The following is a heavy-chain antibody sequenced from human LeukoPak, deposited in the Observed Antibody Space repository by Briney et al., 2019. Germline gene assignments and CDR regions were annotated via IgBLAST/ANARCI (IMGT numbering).Heavy chain of an antibody. CDR1: GFTFSNAW. D-gene: IGHD1-26*01. V-gene: IGHV3-30*02. CDR2: IRYDGSDK. Sequence: GGSLRLSCAASGFTFSNAWMSWVRQAPGKGLEWVSFIRYDGSDKYYADSVKGRFTISRDNSKNTLYLQMNSLRAEDTAVYYCAKDQFPYSGSYDDAFDIWGQGTMVTVSS. CDR3: AKDQFPYSGSYDDAFDI. J-gene: IGHJ3*02.